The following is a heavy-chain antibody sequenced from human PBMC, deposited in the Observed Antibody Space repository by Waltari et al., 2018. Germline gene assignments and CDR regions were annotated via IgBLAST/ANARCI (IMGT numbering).Heavy chain of an antibody. CDR1: GFPFSSYS. V-gene: IGHV3-48*04. J-gene: IGHJ4*02. D-gene: IGHD3-22*01. CDR2: ISSRSSTI. Sequence: EVQLVESGGGLIQPGGSLRLSCAPSGFPFSSYSMTWVRQAPGKGLEWLSYISSRSSTIYYADSVKGRFTISRDNAKSSLYLQMNSLRAEDTALYYCTRMNYDTTGYSDYWGQGTLVIVSS. CDR3: TRMNYDTTGYSDY.